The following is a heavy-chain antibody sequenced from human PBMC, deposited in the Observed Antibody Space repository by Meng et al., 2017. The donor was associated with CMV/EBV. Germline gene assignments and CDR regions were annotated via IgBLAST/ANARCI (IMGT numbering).Heavy chain of an antibody. J-gene: IGHJ4*02. D-gene: IGHD6-13*01. CDR3: AGGIAAAGTFDY. Sequence: TVSGGSISSSSYYWGWIRQPPGKGLEWIGSIYYSGSTYYNPSLKSRVTISVDTSKNQFSLKLSSVTAADTAAYYCAGGIAAAGTFDYWGQGTLVTVSS. CDR1: GGSISSSSYY. CDR2: IYYSGST. V-gene: IGHV4-39*07.